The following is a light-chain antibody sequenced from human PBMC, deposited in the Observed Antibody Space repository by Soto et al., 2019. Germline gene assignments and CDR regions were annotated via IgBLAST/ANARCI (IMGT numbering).Light chain of an antibody. J-gene: IGKJ1*01. CDR3: QQYGRSPPWT. CDR1: QSVSSSY. V-gene: IGKV3-20*01. Sequence: EIVLTQSPGTLSLSPGKRATLSCRASQSVSSSYLAWYQQKPGQAPRLLIYGASSRATGIPDRFSGSGSGTDFTLTISRLEPEDFAVYYCQQYGRSPPWTLGQGTKV. CDR2: GAS.